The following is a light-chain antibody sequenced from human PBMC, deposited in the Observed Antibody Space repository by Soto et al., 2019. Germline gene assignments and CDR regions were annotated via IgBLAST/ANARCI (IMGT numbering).Light chain of an antibody. CDR2: GIS. CDR1: QDISNY. CDR3: QKYNSVPLT. Sequence: DIQMTQSPSSLSASVGERVTITCRASQDISNYLAWYQQRPGEPPKLLMYGISNLQSGVPSRFSGRGSGTDFNLTISSLQPEDVASYYCQKYNSVPLTLGGGTKVEIK. V-gene: IGKV1-27*01. J-gene: IGKJ4*01.